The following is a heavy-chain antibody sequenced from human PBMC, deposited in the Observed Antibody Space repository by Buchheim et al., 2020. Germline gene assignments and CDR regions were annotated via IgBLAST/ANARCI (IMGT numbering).Heavy chain of an antibody. CDR1: GFTISSYS. D-gene: IGHD1-20*01. J-gene: IGHJ4*02. Sequence: EVHLVESGGGLVQPGGSLRLSCAASGFTISSYSMIWVRQAPGQGLEWVSFISSGSNIIYYADSVKGRFTISRDNAKNSLFLQMNSLRGEDTAVYCCARGANWNPDYWGQGTL. V-gene: IGHV3-48*04. CDR3: ARGANWNPDY. CDR2: ISSGSNII.